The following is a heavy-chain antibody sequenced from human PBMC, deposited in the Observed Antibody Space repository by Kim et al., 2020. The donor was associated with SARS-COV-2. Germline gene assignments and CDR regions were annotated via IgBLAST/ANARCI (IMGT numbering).Heavy chain of an antibody. CDR1: GGSFSGYY. Sequence: SETLSLTCAVYGGSFSGYYWSWIRQPPGKGLEWGGEINFWGSTNYNPSLKSRVTISVDTSKNQFSLKLSSVSAADTAVYYCARVRYFDWRTIDYWGQGTLVTVSS. V-gene: IGHV4-34*01. D-gene: IGHD3-9*01. CDR2: INFWGST. J-gene: IGHJ4*02. CDR3: ARVRYFDWRTIDY.